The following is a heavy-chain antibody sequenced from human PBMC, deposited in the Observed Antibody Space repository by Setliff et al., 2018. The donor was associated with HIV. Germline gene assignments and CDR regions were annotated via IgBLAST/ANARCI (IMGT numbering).Heavy chain of an antibody. V-gene: IGHV4-4*08. CDR3: ARWAVTASDY. Sequence: KTSETLSLTCTVSGGSISTFYWGWLRQPPGKGLEWIGYIYTSGLTNYVPSLKSRVAISLDTSRNQFSLRLNSVTAADTAVYYCARWAVTASDYWGQGTLVTVSS. CDR1: GGSISTFY. D-gene: IGHD2-21*02. J-gene: IGHJ4*02. CDR2: IYTSGLT.